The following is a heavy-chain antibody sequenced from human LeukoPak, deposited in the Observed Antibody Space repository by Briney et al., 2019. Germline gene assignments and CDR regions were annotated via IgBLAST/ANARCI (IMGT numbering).Heavy chain of an antibody. Sequence: VKVYCKASGYTFTGYYMHWVRQAPGQGLEWMGWINPNSGGTNYAQKFQGRVTMTRDTSISTAYMELSRLRSDDTAVYYCARGDYGDGAFDYWGQGTLVTVSS. CDR3: ARGDYGDGAFDY. CDR1: GYTFTGYY. V-gene: IGHV1-2*02. CDR2: INPNSGGT. J-gene: IGHJ4*02. D-gene: IGHD4-17*01.